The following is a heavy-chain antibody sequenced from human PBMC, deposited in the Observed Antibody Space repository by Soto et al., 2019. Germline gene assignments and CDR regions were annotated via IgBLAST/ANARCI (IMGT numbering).Heavy chain of an antibody. Sequence: QVHLVESGGGVVQPGTSLSLSCAASGFTFSNYGMHWVRQAPGKGLEWVALTSYDGSNKYYADSVKGRFTISRDNSKNALYLQVSSLRAEDTAVYYCALKFDATTTGDYWGQGTLVPLSS. D-gene: IGHD3-9*01. CDR1: GFTFSNYG. CDR3: ALKFDATTTGDY. CDR2: TSYDGSNK. V-gene: IGHV3-30*03. J-gene: IGHJ4*02.